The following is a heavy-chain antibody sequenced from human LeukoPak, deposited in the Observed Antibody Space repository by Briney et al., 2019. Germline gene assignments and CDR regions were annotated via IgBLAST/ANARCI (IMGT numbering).Heavy chain of an antibody. CDR1: GFTFSSYA. Sequence: GGSLRLSCAASGFTFSSYAMHWVRQAPGKGLEWVAVISYDGSNKYYAGSVKGRFTISRDNSKNTLYLQMNSLRAEDTAVYYCAREAMALVVVVPAAIGRGAFDIWGQGTMVTVSS. CDR2: ISYDGSNK. V-gene: IGHV3-30-3*01. CDR3: AREAMALVVVVPAAIGRGAFDI. D-gene: IGHD2-2*01. J-gene: IGHJ3*02.